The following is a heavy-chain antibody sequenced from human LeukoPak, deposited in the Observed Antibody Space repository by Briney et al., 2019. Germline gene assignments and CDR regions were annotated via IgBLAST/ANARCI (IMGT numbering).Heavy chain of an antibody. CDR1: GFTFDDND. CDR2: IGSAGYT. Sequence: GGSLRLSCEVSGFTFDDNDMHWVRQSTGKGLEWVSAIGSAGYTYYAESVRGRFTITRDTAKQSLYLQTNSLRVEDTAVYHWVRQPDSARYGFDYWGRGTQVTVSS. D-gene: IGHD1-14*01. J-gene: IGHJ4*02. V-gene: IGHV3-13*01. CDR3: VRQPDSARYGFDY.